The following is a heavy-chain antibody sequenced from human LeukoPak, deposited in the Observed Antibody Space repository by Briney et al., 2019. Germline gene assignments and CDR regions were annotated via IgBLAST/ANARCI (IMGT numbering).Heavy chain of an antibody. V-gene: IGHV4-39*07. Sequence: SETVSLTCTVSGDSISTTSYYWGWIRQSPGKGLEWIASIYHSGSTYYNPSLKSRVTMSVDTSKNQFSLKVNSLTAADTAVYYCATNGYYCMDVWGKGTTVTVSS. CDR2: IYHSGST. D-gene: IGHD2-8*01. CDR1: GDSISTTSYY. CDR3: ATNGYYCMDV. J-gene: IGHJ6*03.